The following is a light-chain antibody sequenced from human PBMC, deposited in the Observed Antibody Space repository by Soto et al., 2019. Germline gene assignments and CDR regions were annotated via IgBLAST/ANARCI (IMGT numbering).Light chain of an antibody. CDR2: EVS. CDR1: SSDVGGYKY. CDR3: SSYTSSSTPYV. Sequence: QSALTQPASVSGSPGQSITISCTGTSSDVGGYKYVPWYQQHPGKAPKLMIYEVSNRPSGVSNRFSGSKSGNTASLTISGLQAEDEADYYCSSYTSSSTPYVFGTGTKLTVL. J-gene: IGLJ1*01. V-gene: IGLV2-14*01.